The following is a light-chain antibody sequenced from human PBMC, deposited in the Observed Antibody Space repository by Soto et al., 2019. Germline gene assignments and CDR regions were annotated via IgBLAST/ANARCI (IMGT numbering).Light chain of an antibody. V-gene: IGLV2-8*01. CDR1: SSDVGGYNE. Sequence: QSALTQPPSASGSPGQSVTISCTGTSSDVGGYNEVSWYQQHPGKAPKLMIYEVSKRPSGVPDRFSGSKSGNTASLTVSGLQAEDEADYYCSSYAGYDHVVFGGGTKLNVL. CDR2: EVS. CDR3: SSYAGYDHVV. J-gene: IGLJ2*01.